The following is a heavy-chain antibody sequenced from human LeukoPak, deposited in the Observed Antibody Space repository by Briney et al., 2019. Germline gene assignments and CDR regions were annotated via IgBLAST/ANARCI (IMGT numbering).Heavy chain of an antibody. CDR1: GFTFSTYV. Sequence: GGSLRLSCAASGFTFSTYVMTWVRLAPGKGLEWISVISDSGDSTYYADSVKGRFTISRDNSKNTLYLQMNSLRAEDTALYYCAKEKGFSSPYYYYYMDVWGKGTTVTVSS. D-gene: IGHD6-13*01. CDR3: AKEKGFSSPYYYYYMDV. V-gene: IGHV3-23*01. CDR2: ISDSGDST. J-gene: IGHJ6*03.